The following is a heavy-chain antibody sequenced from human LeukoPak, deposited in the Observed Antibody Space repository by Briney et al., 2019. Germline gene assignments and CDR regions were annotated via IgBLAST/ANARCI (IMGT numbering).Heavy chain of an antibody. CDR3: ARGGFRLSPLYYYYYMDV. D-gene: IGHD4/OR15-4a*01. CDR1: VGSFSGYY. Sequence: SETLSLTCAVYVGSFSGYYWSWIRQPPGKGLEWIGEINHSGSTNYNPSLKSRVTISVDTSKNQFSLKLSSVTAADTAVYYCARGGFRLSPLYYYYYMDVWGKGTTVTVSS. J-gene: IGHJ6*03. V-gene: IGHV4-34*01. CDR2: INHSGST.